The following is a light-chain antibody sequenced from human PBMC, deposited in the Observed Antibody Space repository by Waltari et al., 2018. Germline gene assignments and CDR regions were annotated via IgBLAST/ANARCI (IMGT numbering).Light chain of an antibody. CDR1: QGIFSN. V-gene: IGKV3-15*01. Sequence: EILMTQSPATLSVSPGERATLSCRASQGIFSNLDWYQQRPGQAPRLLIYDASTRAPGVPSRFSGSGSGTEFTLTIRSLQSEDSAVYYCQQYNVWPPITFGQGTRLEIK. J-gene: IGKJ5*01. CDR2: DAS. CDR3: QQYNVWPPIT.